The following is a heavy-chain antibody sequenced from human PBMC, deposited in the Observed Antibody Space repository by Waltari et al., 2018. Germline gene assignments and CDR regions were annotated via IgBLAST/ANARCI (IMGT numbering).Heavy chain of an antibody. V-gene: IGHV4-30-4*08. J-gene: IGHJ4*02. CDR1: GGSISSGDYY. CDR3: ASMYYDILTGSQTDYYFDY. CDR2: IYYSGST. Sequence: QVQLQESGPGLVKPSQTLSLTCTVSGGSISSGDYYCSWIRQPPGTGLEWIGYIYYSGSTYYNPSLKSRVTISVDTSKNQFSLKLSSVTAADTAVYYCASMYYDILTGSQTDYYFDYWGQGTLVTVSS. D-gene: IGHD3-9*01.